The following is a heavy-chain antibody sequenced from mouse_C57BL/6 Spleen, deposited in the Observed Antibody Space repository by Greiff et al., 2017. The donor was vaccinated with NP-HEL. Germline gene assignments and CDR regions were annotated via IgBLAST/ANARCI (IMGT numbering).Heavy chain of an antibody. J-gene: IGHJ2*01. CDR1: GYAFSSYW. D-gene: IGHD2-2*01. CDR3: AREGYGYYYFDY. Sequence: VQLQQSGAELVKPGASVKISCKASGYAFSSYWMNWVKQRPGKGLEWIGQIYPGDGDTNYNGKFKGKATLTADKSSSTAYMQLSSLTSEDSAVYFCAREGYGYYYFDYWGQGTTLTVSS. CDR2: IYPGDGDT. V-gene: IGHV1-80*01.